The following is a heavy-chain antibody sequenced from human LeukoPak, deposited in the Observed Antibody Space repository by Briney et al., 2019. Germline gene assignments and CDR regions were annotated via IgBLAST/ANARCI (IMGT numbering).Heavy chain of an antibody. V-gene: IGHV4-59*02. CDR2: IYASGGA. J-gene: IGHJ4*02. CDR1: GVSVSGHY. Sequence: SETLSLTCAVSGVSVSGHYWDWIRQPPGKGLEWIGYIYASGGANYNPSLKSRVTISLDSSENRFSLKLTSMTAADTAVYYCAREAPGGSGWTYFDYWGQGSLVTVSS. D-gene: IGHD6-19*01. CDR3: AREAPGGSGWTYFDY.